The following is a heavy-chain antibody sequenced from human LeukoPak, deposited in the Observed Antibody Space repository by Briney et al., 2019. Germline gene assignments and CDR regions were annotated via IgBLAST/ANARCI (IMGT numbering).Heavy chain of an antibody. Sequence: GGSLRLSCAASGFTFSSYSMNWVRQAPGKGLEWVSYLSTSGSTIYYADSVKGRFTISRDNAKNSLYLQMNSLRAEDTAVYYCARDHGRWYFDLWGRGTLVTVSS. J-gene: IGHJ2*01. CDR2: LSTSGSTI. D-gene: IGHD3/OR15-3a*01. CDR1: GFTFSSYS. V-gene: IGHV3-48*04. CDR3: ARDHGRWYFDL.